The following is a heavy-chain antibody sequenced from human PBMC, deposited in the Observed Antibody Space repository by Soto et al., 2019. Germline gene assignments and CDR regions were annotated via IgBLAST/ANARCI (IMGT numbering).Heavy chain of an antibody. Sequence: GGYLRLSCATSGFSFSNYAMSWVRQAPGKGLEWVAAITSVGYTYYVDSLKGRFTISRDNAKRSLYLQMMSLTAEDTAIYYCVRGGGGGLFDPWGQGTMVTVSS. CDR3: VRGGGGGLFDP. J-gene: IGHJ5*02. D-gene: IGHD2-15*01. CDR2: ITSVGYT. V-gene: IGHV3-23*01. CDR1: GFSFSNYA.